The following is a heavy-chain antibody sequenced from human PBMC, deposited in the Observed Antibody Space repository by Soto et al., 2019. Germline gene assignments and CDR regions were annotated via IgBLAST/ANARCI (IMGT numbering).Heavy chain of an antibody. J-gene: IGHJ5*02. D-gene: IGHD2-2*01. V-gene: IGHV1-46*02. CDR2: IDPSGSRT. Sequence: ASVKVSCKAPGYTFNSYAIRLVRQAPGQRLEWMGIIDPSGSRTDYAQKFQGRINITRDTSTSTVYMELSSLRSEDTAVYYCARDACITTTYAGGANWFDPWGQGTLVTVSS. CDR3: ARDACITTTYAGGANWFDP. CDR1: GYTFNSYA.